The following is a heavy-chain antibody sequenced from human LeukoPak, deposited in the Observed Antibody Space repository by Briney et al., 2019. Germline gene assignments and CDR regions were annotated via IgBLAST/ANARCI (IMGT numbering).Heavy chain of an antibody. CDR2: IYTGGST. Sequence: GGSQRLSCAASGFTVSNGSMSWVRQAPGKGLEWVSLIYTGGSTYYADFVKGRFTISRDNSKNTLYLQMNSLRAEDTAVYFCAKSHYTSSSLWGYWGQGTLVTVSS. J-gene: IGHJ4*02. D-gene: IGHD6-6*01. CDR3: AKSHYTSSSLWGY. V-gene: IGHV3-53*01. CDR1: GFTVSNGS.